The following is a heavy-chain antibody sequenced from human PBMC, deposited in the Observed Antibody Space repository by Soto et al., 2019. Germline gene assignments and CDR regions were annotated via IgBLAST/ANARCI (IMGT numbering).Heavy chain of an antibody. Sequence: GGSLRLSCVASGFTFSSDWMHWVRQAPGKGLVWVSRLNGDGTRTAYADSVKGRFSISRDNAKNTLYLQMNSLRAEDTAVYYCVRDKVVEPAAPRFDYWGQGTLVTVSS. CDR2: LNGDGTRT. CDR1: GFTFSSDW. J-gene: IGHJ4*02. D-gene: IGHD2-2*01. CDR3: VRDKVVEPAAPRFDY. V-gene: IGHV3-74*03.